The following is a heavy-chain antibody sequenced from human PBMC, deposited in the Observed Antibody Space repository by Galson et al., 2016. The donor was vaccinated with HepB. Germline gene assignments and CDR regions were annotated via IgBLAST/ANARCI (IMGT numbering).Heavy chain of an antibody. V-gene: IGHV3-48*03. Sequence: SLRLSCAASGFTFSSYEMNGVRQAPGKGLEWLSYISSSGSSRYNADSVKGRFTISRDNAKNSLYLQMNSLRAEDTAVYYCARDPGLTTYKFGYYYFDSWGQGTLVTVSS. CDR1: GFTFSSYE. D-gene: IGHD3-3*01. CDR2: ISSSGSSR. J-gene: IGHJ5*01. CDR3: ARDPGLTTYKFGYYYFDS.